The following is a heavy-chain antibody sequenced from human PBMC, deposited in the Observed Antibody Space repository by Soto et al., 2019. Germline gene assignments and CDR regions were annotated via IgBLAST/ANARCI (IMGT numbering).Heavy chain of an antibody. D-gene: IGHD6-13*01. J-gene: IGHJ4*02. V-gene: IGHV3-11*03. CDR1: GFTFSAYA. CDR2: ISSSSSYT. CDR3: AKHKYSSSPFDY. Sequence: PGGSLRLSCAVSGFTFSAYAMTWIRQAPGKGLEWVSYISSSSSYTNYADSVKGRFTISRDIAKNSLHLQMNSLRAEDTAVYYCAKHKYSSSPFDYWGQGTLVTVSS.